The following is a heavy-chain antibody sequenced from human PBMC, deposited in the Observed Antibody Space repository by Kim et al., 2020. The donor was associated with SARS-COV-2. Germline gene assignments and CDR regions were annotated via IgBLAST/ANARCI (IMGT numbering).Heavy chain of an antibody. D-gene: IGHD6-19*01. Sequence: ASVKVSCKASGYTFTSYDINWVRQATGQGLEWMGWMNPNSGNTGYAQKFQGRVTMTRNTSISTAYMELSSLRSEDTAVYYCARVGLAGGWYDFDYWGQGTLVTVSS. J-gene: IGHJ4*02. CDR1: GYTFTSYD. CDR3: ARVGLAGGWYDFDY. V-gene: IGHV1-8*01. CDR2: MNPNSGNT.